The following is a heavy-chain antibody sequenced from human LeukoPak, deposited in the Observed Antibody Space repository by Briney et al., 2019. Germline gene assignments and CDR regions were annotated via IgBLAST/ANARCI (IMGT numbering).Heavy chain of an antibody. V-gene: IGHV3-30*18. J-gene: IGHJ4*02. CDR2: ISYDGTNK. Sequence: GGSLRLSCAASGFTFSAYGMHGVRQAPGKGLEWVAIISYDGTNKHYADSVKGRFTISRDNSKNTLYLQMNSLRAEDTAVYYCAKEITRPNRAVAGLNYWGQGTLVTVSS. D-gene: IGHD6-19*01. CDR3: AKEITRPNRAVAGLNY. CDR1: GFTFSAYG.